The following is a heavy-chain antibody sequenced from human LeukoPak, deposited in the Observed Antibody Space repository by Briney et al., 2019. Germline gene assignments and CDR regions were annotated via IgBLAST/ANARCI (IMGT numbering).Heavy chain of an antibody. J-gene: IGHJ3*02. D-gene: IGHD6-19*01. CDR1: GYTFTSYD. V-gene: IGHV1-8*03. CDR3: ARGEYSSGDDAFDI. CDR2: MNTNSGNT. Sequence: ASVKVSCKAAGYTFTSYDINWVRQATGQGLEWMGWMNTNSGNTGYAQKFQGRVTITRNTSISTAYMELSSLRSEDTAVYYCARGEYSSGDDAFDIWGQGTMVTVSS.